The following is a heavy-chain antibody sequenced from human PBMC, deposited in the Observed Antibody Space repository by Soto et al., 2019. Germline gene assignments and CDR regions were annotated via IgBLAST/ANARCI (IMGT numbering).Heavy chain of an antibody. CDR1: GFTFNSYA. Sequence: EVQLLESGGGLVQPGGSLRLSCAASGFTFNSYAMTWVRQAPGKGLEWVSAISVSGGSTYYADSVKGRFTISRDNSKNTLYLQMNTLRAEDTAVYYCEKQDITSVFYNDGFDIWGQGTMVTVSS. D-gene: IGHD2-15*01. CDR3: EKQDITSVFYNDGFDI. V-gene: IGHV3-23*01. CDR2: ISVSGGST. J-gene: IGHJ3*02.